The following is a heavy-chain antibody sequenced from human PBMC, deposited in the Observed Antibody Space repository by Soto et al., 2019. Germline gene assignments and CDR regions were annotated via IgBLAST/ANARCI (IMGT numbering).Heavy chain of an antibody. J-gene: IGHJ4*02. V-gene: IGHV1-3*05. CDR1: GYTFTSYA. D-gene: IGHD3-22*01. Sequence: QVQLVQSGAEEKKPGASVKVSCKASGYTFTSYAMHWVRQAPGQRLEWMAWINAVNGNTKYSQKFQGRFTITRDTSASTAYMELSSLRSEDTAVYYCARVSGYYYPSDYWGQGTLVTVSS. CDR2: INAVNGNT. CDR3: ARVSGYYYPSDY.